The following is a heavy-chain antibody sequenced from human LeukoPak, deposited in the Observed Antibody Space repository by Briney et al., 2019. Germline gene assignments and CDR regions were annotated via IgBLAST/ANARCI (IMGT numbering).Heavy chain of an antibody. V-gene: IGHV3-7*01. CDR2: IKQDGSEK. J-gene: IGHJ4*02. Sequence: GGSLRLYCAASGFTFSSYWMSWVRQAPGKGLEWVANIKQDGSEKYYVDSVKGRFTISRDNAKNSLYLQVNSLRAEDTAVYYCAGAVAGTWSDYWGQGTLVTVSS. CDR1: GFTFSSYW. D-gene: IGHD6-19*01. CDR3: AGAVAGTWSDY.